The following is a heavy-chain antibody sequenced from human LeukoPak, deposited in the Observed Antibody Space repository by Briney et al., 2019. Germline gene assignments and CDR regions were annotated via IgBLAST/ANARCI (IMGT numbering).Heavy chain of an antibody. CDR1: GYTFTGYY. D-gene: IGHD3-10*01. V-gene: IGHV1-2*02. Sequence: ASVKVSCKASGYTFTGYYMHWVRQAPGQGLEWMGWINPNSGGTNYAQKFQGRVTMTRDTSISTAYMELSRLRSDDTAVYYCARGFHPGDYYYMDVWGKGTTVTISS. J-gene: IGHJ6*03. CDR3: ARGFHPGDYYYMDV. CDR2: INPNSGGT.